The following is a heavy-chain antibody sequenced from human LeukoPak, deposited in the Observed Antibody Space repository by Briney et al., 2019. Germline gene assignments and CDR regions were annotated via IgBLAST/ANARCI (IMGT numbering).Heavy chain of an antibody. V-gene: IGHV3-48*03. Sequence: PGGSLRLSCAASGFAFRIYQMNWVRQAPGKGLEWVSSIDWDSGTLYYTDSVRGRFATSRDNAVKSLYLQMNSLRPEDTAFYYCARSAVSGSDSYFDSWGRGTLVTVSS. CDR1: GFAFRIYQ. D-gene: IGHD5-12*01. CDR3: ARSAVSGSDSYFDS. CDR2: IDWDSGTL. J-gene: IGHJ4*02.